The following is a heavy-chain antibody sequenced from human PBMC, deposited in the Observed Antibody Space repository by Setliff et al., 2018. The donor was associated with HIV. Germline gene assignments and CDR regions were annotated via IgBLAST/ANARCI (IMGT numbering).Heavy chain of an antibody. CDR2: ISYSGST. CDR1: GGSISSSTYY. D-gene: IGHD2-15*01. CDR3: ASPRGYCSGGTCHFWYFDL. J-gene: IGHJ2*01. V-gene: IGHV4-39*01. Sequence: SETLSLTCTVSGGSISSSTYYWGWIRQPPGKGLEWIGTISYSGSTYYNPSLKSRVIISVDTSKNQFSLKLSSVTAADTAVYYGASPRGYCSGGTCHFWYFDLWGRGTLVTVSS.